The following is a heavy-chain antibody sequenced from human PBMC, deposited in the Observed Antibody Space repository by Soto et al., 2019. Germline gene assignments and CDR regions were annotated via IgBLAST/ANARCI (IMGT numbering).Heavy chain of an antibody. CDR3: AKADSEHSSGWYGIDY. Sequence: GGSLRLSCAASGFTFSSYGMHGVRQAPGKGLEWVAVISYDGSNKYYADSVKGRFTISRDNSKNTLYLQMNSLRAEDTAVYYCAKADSEHSSGWYGIDYWGQGTLVTVSS. J-gene: IGHJ4*02. V-gene: IGHV3-30*18. D-gene: IGHD6-19*01. CDR2: ISYDGSNK. CDR1: GFTFSSYG.